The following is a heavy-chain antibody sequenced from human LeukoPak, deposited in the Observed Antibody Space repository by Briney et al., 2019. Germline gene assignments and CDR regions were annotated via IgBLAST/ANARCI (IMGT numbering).Heavy chain of an antibody. Sequence: PSETLSLTCAVYGGSFSGYYWSWIRQPPGKGLEWIGEINHSGSTNYNPSLKSRVTISVDTSKNQFSLKLRSVTAADTAVYYCARVLSVYYVSGSYYKVPNLFDPWGQGTLVTVSS. CDR2: INHSGST. V-gene: IGHV4-34*01. D-gene: IGHD3-10*01. CDR3: ARVLSVYYVSGSYYKVPNLFDP. J-gene: IGHJ5*02. CDR1: GGSFSGYY.